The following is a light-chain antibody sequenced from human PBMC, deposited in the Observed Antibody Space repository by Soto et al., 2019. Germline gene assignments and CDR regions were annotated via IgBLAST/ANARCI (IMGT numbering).Light chain of an antibody. Sequence: DIQMTQSPSSLSASVGDTATITCRASQDIINHLAWYQQRPGKVPKLLIYGASTLHSGVPSRFRGSGSGTHFTLTISSLQPEDVATYYCQNYLPALGTFGQGTRLEIK. CDR3: QNYLPALGT. CDR2: GAS. CDR1: QDIINH. J-gene: IGKJ5*01. V-gene: IGKV1-27*01.